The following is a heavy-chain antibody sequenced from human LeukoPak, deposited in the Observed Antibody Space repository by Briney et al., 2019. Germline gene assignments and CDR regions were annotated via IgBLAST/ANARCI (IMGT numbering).Heavy chain of an antibody. Sequence: GASVKVSCKASGYTFTGYYMHWVRQAPGQGLEWMGWINPNSGGTNYVQKFQGRVTMTRDTSISTAYMELSRLRSDDTAVYYCARENDYYDSSGYSNWGQGTLVTVSS. J-gene: IGHJ4*02. CDR1: GYTFTGYY. V-gene: IGHV1-2*02. D-gene: IGHD3-22*01. CDR3: ARENDYYDSSGYSN. CDR2: INPNSGGT.